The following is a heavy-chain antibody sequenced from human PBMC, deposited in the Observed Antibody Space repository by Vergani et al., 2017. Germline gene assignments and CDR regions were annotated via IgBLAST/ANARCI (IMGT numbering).Heavy chain of an antibody. CDR1: GFTFDDYA. J-gene: IGHJ4*02. CDR3: AKGFSYDSSGYSYFDY. Sequence: EVQLVESGGGVVQPGGSLRLSCAASGFTFDDYAMHWVRQAPGKGLGWVSLISGDGGSTYYADSVKGRFPISRDNSKNSLYLQMNSLRTEGTALYYFAKGFSYDSSGYSYFDYWGQGTLVTVSS. V-gene: IGHV3-43*02. D-gene: IGHD3-22*01. CDR2: ISGDGGST.